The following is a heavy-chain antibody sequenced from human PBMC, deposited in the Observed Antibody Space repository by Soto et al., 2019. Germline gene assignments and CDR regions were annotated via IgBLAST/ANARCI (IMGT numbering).Heavy chain of an antibody. D-gene: IGHD4-4*01. CDR2: IYYSGST. CDR3: ARDDDRNYGAYYYYYMDV. Sequence: SETLSLTCTVSGVSIISYYWSWILQPPGKGLEWIGYIYYSGSTNYNPSLKSRVTISVDTSKNQFSLKLSSVTAADTAVYYCARDDDRNYGAYYYYYMDVWGKGTTVTVAS. V-gene: IGHV4-59*01. CDR1: GVSIISYY. J-gene: IGHJ6*03.